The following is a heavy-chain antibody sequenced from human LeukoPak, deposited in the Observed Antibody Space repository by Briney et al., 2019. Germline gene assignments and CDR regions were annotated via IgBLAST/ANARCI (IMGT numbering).Heavy chain of an antibody. CDR2: IIPIFGTA. V-gene: IGHV1-69*05. CDR1: GGTFGSYA. D-gene: IGHD5-12*01. J-gene: IGHJ6*03. CDR3: ATQNSRGLRIGYMDV. Sequence: GASVKVSCKASGGTFGSYAISWVRQAPGQGLEWMGGIIPIFGTANYAQKFQGRVTITTDESTSTAYMELSSLRSEDTAVYYCATQNSRGLRIGYMDVWGKGTTVTVSS.